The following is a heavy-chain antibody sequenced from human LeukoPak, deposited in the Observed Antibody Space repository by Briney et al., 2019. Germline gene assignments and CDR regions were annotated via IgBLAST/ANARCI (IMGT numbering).Heavy chain of an antibody. CDR1: GFTFSNYA. Sequence: GGSLRLSCAASGFTFSNYAMNWVRQAPGKGLEWVSGINGRGYSTYYADSVKGRFTISRDNSKNTLYLQMNSLRAEDTAVYYCAKGPLVTFDIWGQGTMVTVSS. D-gene: IGHD2-8*02. CDR2: INGRGYST. J-gene: IGHJ3*02. CDR3: AKGPLVTFDI. V-gene: IGHV3-23*01.